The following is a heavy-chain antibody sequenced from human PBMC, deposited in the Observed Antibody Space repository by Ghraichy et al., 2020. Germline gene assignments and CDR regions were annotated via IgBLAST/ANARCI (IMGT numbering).Heavy chain of an antibody. CDR2: IYSGGST. J-gene: IGHJ4*02. CDR3: ARENVDTANNYFDY. D-gene: IGHD5-18*01. CDR1: GFTVSSNY. Sequence: GRSLRLSCAASGFTVSSNYMCWVRQAPGKGLEWVSIIYSGGSTYYADSVKGRFTISRDNSKNTLYLQMNSLRVEDTAVYYCARENVDTANNYFDYWGQGTLVTVSS. V-gene: IGHV3-66*01.